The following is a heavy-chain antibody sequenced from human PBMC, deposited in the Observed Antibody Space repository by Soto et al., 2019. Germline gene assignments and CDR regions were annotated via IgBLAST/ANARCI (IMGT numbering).Heavy chain of an antibody. CDR2: ISSTTNYI. CDR1: GFTFTRYS. V-gene: IGHV3-21*06. CDR3: ARESEDLTSNFDY. Sequence: GGSLKLSCAASGFTFTRYSMNWVRPAPGKGLEWVSSISSTTNYIYYGDSMKGRFTISRDNAKNSLYLEMNSLRAEDTAVYYCARESEDLTSNFDYWGQGTLVTVSS. J-gene: IGHJ4*02.